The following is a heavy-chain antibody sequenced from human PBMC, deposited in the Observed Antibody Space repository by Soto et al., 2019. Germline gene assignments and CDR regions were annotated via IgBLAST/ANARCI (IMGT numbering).Heavy chain of an antibody. CDR2: IYSGGST. Sequence: GGSLRLSCAASGFTVGDNYMSWVRQAPGKGLEWVSVIYSGGSTYYADSVKGRFTISRDNSKNTLYLQMNSLRAEDTAVYYCARDVDGDYSRAPYNWFDPWGQGTLVTVSS. CDR3: ARDVDGDYSRAPYNWFDP. V-gene: IGHV3-66*01. D-gene: IGHD4-17*01. J-gene: IGHJ5*02. CDR1: GFTVGDNY.